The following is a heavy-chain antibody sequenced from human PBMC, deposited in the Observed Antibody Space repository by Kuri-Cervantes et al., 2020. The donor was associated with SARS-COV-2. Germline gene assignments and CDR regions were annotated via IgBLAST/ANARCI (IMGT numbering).Heavy chain of an antibody. V-gene: IGHV1-69*13. CDR1: GGPFSTYA. Sequence: SVKVSCKASGGPFSTYAINWVRQAPGQGLEWMGRIIPIFGKANYARKFQGRVTITADESTDTAYMELSSLRSEDTAVYYCAREGGDIVMVASDYWGQGTLVRGQGTLVTVSS. D-gene: IGHD5-18*01. J-gene: IGHJ4*02. CDR3: AREGGDIVMVASDYWGQGTLV. CDR2: IIPIFGKA.